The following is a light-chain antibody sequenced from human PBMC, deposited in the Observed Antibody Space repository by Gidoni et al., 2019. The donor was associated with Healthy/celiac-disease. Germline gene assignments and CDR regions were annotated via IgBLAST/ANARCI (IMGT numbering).Light chain of an antibody. CDR1: QSPLHSNGYNY. Sequence: DIGMTQSQLSLPVTPGEPASISCRSSQSPLHSNGYNYLDWYLPKPWQSPQLLIYLGSTRASGVPDRFSGRGSGTDFTLKISRVEAEDVGVYYLMQALQTPPVTFGQXTRLEIK. J-gene: IGKJ5*01. V-gene: IGKV2-28*01. CDR3: MQALQTPPVT. CDR2: LGS.